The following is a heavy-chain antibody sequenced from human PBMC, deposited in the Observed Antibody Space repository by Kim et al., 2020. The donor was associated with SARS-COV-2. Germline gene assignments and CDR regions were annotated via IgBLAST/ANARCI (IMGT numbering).Heavy chain of an antibody. J-gene: IGHJ4*02. CDR2: INGDGTAT. Sequence: GSLRLSCVASGLTFRTSWMHWVRQTPGKGLIWVSHINGDGTATSYADSVRGRFTISRDNDKNHLYLQMNSLTVEDTAVYYCASDNDWSYDYWGQGTLVSVS. D-gene: IGHD3-9*01. CDR3: ASDNDWSYDY. CDR1: GLTFRTSW. V-gene: IGHV3-74*01.